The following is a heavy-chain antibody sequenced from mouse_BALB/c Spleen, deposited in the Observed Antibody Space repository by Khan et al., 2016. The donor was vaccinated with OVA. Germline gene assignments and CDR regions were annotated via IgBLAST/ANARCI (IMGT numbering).Heavy chain of an antibody. Sequence: VQLQQSGTVLARPGAFVKKSCKASGYSFITYWMHWVKQRPGQGLEWIGAIYFGNSDTSFNQKFKGKAKLTALPSASTAYMDLSSLTNEDSAVCYCTSWVRGFDCWGHGSTLTVSS. V-gene: IGHV1-5*01. J-gene: IGHJ2*01. CDR1: GYSFITYW. CDR2: IYFGNSDT. CDR3: TSWVRGFDC.